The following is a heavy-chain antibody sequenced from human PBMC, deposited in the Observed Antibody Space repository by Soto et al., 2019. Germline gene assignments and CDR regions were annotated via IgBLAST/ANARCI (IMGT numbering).Heavy chain of an antibody. D-gene: IGHD2-2*01. Sequence: EVQLLESGGGLVQPGGSLRLSCAASGFTFSSYAMSWVRQAPGKGLEWVSAIRASGGSTYYADSVKGRFTISRDNSKNTLYLQMNSLRAEDTAVYYCAYDLGYCSSTSCPGSFDYWGQGTLVTVSS. V-gene: IGHV3-23*01. CDR2: IRASGGST. CDR3: AYDLGYCSSTSCPGSFDY. J-gene: IGHJ4*02. CDR1: GFTFSSYA.